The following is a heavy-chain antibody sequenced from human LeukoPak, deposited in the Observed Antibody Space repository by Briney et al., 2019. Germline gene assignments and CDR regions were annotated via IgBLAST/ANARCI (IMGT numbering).Heavy chain of an antibody. CDR1: GGSISSSNW. J-gene: IGHJ5*02. D-gene: IGHD6-13*01. CDR3: ARRVLAAAAWFDP. CDR2: IYHSGST. V-gene: IGHV4-4*02. Sequence: SGTLSLTCAVSGGSISSSNWWSWVRQPPGKELEWIGEIYHSGSTNYNPSLKSRVTISVDKSKNQFSLKLSSVTAADTAVYYCARRVLAAAAWFDPWGQGTLVTVSS.